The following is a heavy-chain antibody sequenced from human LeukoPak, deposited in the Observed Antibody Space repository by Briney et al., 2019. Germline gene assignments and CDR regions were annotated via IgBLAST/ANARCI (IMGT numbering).Heavy chain of an antibody. CDR1: GFTFSSYS. CDR2: ISTSSSYI. V-gene: IGHV3-21*01. Sequence: GGSLRLSCAASGFTFSSYSMNWVRQAPGKGLEWVSSISTSSSYIYYADSVKGRFTISRDNAKNSLFLQMNSPRAEDTAVYYCARFALKTPPTDWGQGTLVTVSS. J-gene: IGHJ4*02. CDR3: ARFALKTPPTD.